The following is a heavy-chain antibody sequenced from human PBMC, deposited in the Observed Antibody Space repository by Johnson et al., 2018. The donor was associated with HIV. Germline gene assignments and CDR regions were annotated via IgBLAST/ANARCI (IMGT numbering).Heavy chain of an antibody. J-gene: IGHJ3*01. CDR2: ISYSASSM. CDR1: GFTFSDYY. V-gene: IGHV3-11*04. D-gene: IGHD6-13*01. CDR3: ARDGESQQLPLGDALDV. Sequence: VQLVESGGGVVQPGRSLRLSCAASGFTFSDYYMSWIRQAPGKGLEWVSYISYSASSMFYADSLQGRFTISRDNAKNSLYLQMNYLRVEDTALYYCARDGESQQLPLGDALDVWGRGTMVIVSS.